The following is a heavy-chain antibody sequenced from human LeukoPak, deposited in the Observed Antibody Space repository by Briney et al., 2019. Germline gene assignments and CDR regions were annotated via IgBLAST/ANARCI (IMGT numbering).Heavy chain of an antibody. Sequence: GGSLRLSCAASGFTFSSYWMSWVRQAPGKGLEWVANIKQDGSEKYYVDSVKGRFTISRDNAKNSLYLQMNSLGAEDTAVYYCATCNVNTAMAGEYYFDYWGQGTLVTVSS. V-gene: IGHV3-7*01. CDR1: GFTFSSYW. CDR2: IKQDGSEK. J-gene: IGHJ4*02. CDR3: ATCNVNTAMAGEYYFDY. D-gene: IGHD5-18*01.